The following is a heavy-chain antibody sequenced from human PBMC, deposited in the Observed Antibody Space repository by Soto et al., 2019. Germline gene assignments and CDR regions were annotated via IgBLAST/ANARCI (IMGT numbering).Heavy chain of an antibody. CDR2: ISAYNGNT. J-gene: IGHJ6*02. V-gene: IGHV1-18*01. D-gene: IGHD6-6*01. CDR3: ASGAITARYSSSYYYYYYGMDV. CDR1: GYTFTSYG. Sequence: ASVKVSCKASGYTFTSYGISWVRQAPGQGLEWMGWISAYNGNTNYAQKLQGRVTMTTDTSTSTAYMELRSLRSDDTAVYYCASGAITARYSSSYYYYYYGMDVWGQGTTVTASS.